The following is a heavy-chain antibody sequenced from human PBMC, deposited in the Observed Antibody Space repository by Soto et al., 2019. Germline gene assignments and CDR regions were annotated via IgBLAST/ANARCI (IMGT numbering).Heavy chain of an antibody. J-gene: IGHJ4*02. Sequence: QVQLQQSGPGLVKPSQTLSLTCAISGDSISTNNVAWNWIRQSPSGGLEWLGRTGYTSKWYNDYAVSVRSRITINPDTSKNQFSLQLNSVTLDDTAVYYCARGKYSAFDYWSQGTLVTVSS. V-gene: IGHV6-1*01. CDR2: TGYTSKWYN. CDR1: GDSISTNNVA. CDR3: ARGKYSAFDY. D-gene: IGHD5-18*01.